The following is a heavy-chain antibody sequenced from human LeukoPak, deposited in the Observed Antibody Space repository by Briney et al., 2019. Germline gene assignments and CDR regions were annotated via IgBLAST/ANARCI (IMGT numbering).Heavy chain of an antibody. CDR1: GGSFSGYY. V-gene: IGHV4-34*01. CDR2: INHSGST. D-gene: IGHD3-22*01. Sequence: SETLSLTCAVYGGSFSGYYWSWIRQPPGRGLEWIGEINHSGSTNYNPSLKSRVTISVDTSENQFSLKLSSVTAADTAVYYCARAAYDSSGYYLDYWGQGTLVTVSS. J-gene: IGHJ4*02. CDR3: ARAAYDSSGYYLDY.